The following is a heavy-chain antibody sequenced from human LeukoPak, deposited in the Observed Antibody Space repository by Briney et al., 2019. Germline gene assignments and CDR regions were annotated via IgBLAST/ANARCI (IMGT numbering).Heavy chain of an antibody. V-gene: IGHV4-34*01. J-gene: IGHJ4*02. CDR1: GGSFGGYY. Sequence: PSETLSLTCAVYGGSFGGYYWSWIRQPPGKGLEWIGEINHSGSTNYNPSLKSRVTISVDTSKNQFSLKLSSVTAADTAVYYCARGPGYYYDSSGYFWGQGTLVTVSS. CDR3: ARGPGYYYDSSGYF. D-gene: IGHD3-22*01. CDR2: INHSGST.